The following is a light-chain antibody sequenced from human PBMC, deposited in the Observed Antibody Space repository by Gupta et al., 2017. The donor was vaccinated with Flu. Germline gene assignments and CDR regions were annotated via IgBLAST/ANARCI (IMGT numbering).Light chain of an antibody. V-gene: IGKV1-12*01. CDR3: QQALAFPWT. J-gene: IGKJ1*01. CDR1: QRLSSW. Sequence: PSSVSASVGDRVAMTCRASQRLSSWLAWYQQKPGKAPRLLIYAASTLQSGVPSRFSGSGSGTNFTLTITSLQAEDVATYFCQQALAFPWTFSQGTRVEI. CDR2: AAS.